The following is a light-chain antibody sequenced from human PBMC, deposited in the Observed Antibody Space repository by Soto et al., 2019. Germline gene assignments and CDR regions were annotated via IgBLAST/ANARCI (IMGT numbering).Light chain of an antibody. J-gene: IGLJ2*01. CDR2: SNS. CDR3: AAWDDSLELV. V-gene: IGLV1-44*01. CDR1: SSNIGSNT. Sequence: QSVLTQPPSASGAPGQRVTISCSGSSSNIGSNTVNWYQQLPGTAPKLLIYSNSQRPSGVPDRFSASKSGTSASLAISGLQSEDEADYYCAAWDDSLELVFGGGTKVTVL.